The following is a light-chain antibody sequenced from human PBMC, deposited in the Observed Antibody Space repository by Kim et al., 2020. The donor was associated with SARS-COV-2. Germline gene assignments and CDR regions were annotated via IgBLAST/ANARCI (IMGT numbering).Light chain of an antibody. CDR3: QAWDSSTVV. CDR2: QDN. Sequence: SVSPGQTASITCSGDKFGDTYAGCYHQKPGQSPLLVIYQDNKRPSGIPERFSGSNSGNTATLTISGTQAMDEADYYCQAWDSSTVVFGGGTQLTVL. V-gene: IGLV3-1*01. J-gene: IGLJ2*01. CDR1: KFGDTY.